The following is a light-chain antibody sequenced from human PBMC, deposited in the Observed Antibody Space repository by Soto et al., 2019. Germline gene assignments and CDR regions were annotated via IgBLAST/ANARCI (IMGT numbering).Light chain of an antibody. Sequence: QSALTQPASVSGSPGQSITISCTGTSSDVGTYNLVSWYQQHPGKAPKLMIYEVSKWPSGVSRRFSGSKSGNTASLTISGLQAEDEADYYCSSYAPGNSYVFGTGTKLTVL. CDR3: SSYAPGNSYV. J-gene: IGLJ1*01. CDR1: SSDVGTYNL. CDR2: EVS. V-gene: IGLV2-23*02.